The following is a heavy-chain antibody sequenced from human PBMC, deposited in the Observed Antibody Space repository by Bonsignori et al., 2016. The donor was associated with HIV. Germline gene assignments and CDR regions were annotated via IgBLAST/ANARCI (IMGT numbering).Heavy chain of an antibody. J-gene: IGHJ5*02. Sequence: QLHLQESGPGLVKPSETLVPHLHWSLVTPSAVIVITGAGSASPQGRGWSGLGHIYYSGNTYYHPSLKSRVTISVDTSKNQFSLKLSSVTAADTAVYYCARLIYNNYGPGFDPWGQGTLVTVS. CDR3: ARLIYNNYGPGFDP. CDR2: IYYSGNT. V-gene: IGHV4-39*01. CDR1: VTPSAVIVIT. D-gene: IGHD4-11*01.